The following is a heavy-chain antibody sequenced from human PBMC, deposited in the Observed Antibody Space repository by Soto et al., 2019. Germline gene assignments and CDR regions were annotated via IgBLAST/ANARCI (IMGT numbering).Heavy chain of an antibody. V-gene: IGHV4-59*01. J-gene: IGHJ4*02. D-gene: IGHD3-22*01. CDR3: ARVQVASYYDSSGPYYFDY. CDR2: IYYSGST. CDR1: GGSISSYY. Sequence: SETLSLTCTVSGGSISSYYWSWIRQPPGKGLEWIGYIYYSGSTNYNPSLKSRVTISVDTSKNQFSLKLSSVTAADTAVYYCARVQVASYYDSSGPYYFDYWGKGTLVPVS.